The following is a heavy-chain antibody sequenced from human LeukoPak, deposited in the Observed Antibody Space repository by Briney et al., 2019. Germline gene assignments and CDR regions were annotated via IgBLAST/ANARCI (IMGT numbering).Heavy chain of an antibody. V-gene: IGHV3-74*01. CDR3: PRGGGYGSYYAPSYFVY. CDR2: IITNGSPT. J-gene: IGHJ4*02. Sequence: GGSLRLSCAASGFTFSSYWMHWVRQAPGKGLVWVALIITNGSPTQYADSVKGRFTISRDNSKNTLYLQMNSLRAEDTAVYYCPRGGGYGSYYAPSYFVYWGEGSLVTVSS. D-gene: IGHD3-10*01. CDR1: GFTFSSYW.